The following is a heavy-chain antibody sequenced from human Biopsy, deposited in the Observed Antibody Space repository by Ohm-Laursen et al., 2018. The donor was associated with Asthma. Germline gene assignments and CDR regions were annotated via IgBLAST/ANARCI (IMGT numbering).Heavy chain of an antibody. Sequence: SLRLSCTASGFTFNSYGVHWVRQAPGKGLEWVAVISYDGRNKYYGDSVKGRFTMARDNSKNTLDLQMNSLREEDTAVYYCVRDGTDDAFDIWGQGTVVSVSS. J-gene: IGHJ3*02. CDR2: ISYDGRNK. D-gene: IGHD1-1*01. CDR1: GFTFNSYG. CDR3: VRDGTDDAFDI. V-gene: IGHV3-30*03.